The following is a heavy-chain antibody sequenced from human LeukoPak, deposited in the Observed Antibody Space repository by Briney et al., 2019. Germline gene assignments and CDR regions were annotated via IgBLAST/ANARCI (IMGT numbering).Heavy chain of an antibody. J-gene: IGHJ4*02. CDR2: IQYDGSKK. CDR1: GFTFSTYG. Sequence: GGSLRLSCAASGFTFSTYGMHWVRQTPGMGLEWVAFIQYDGSKKYYADSVKGRFTISRDNYRKTLYVQMNSLRTEDTAVYYCARDPVGYCSGGSCYDWGQGTLVTVSS. CDR3: ARDPVGYCSGGSCYD. V-gene: IGHV3-30*02. D-gene: IGHD2-15*01.